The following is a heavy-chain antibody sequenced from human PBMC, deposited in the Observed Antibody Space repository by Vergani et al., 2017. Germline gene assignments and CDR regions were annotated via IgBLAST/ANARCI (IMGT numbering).Heavy chain of an antibody. J-gene: IGHJ4*02. CDR2: ISNTGPGT. D-gene: IGHD6-13*01. CDR1: GFGFSTHT. Sequence: EVQLLESGGGLVQPGGSLRLSCAASGFGFSTHTMTWVRQAPGKGLEWVTCISNTGPGTLYADAVKGRFTVSRDNSKNTVYLQMNSLRVEDTAIYYCAKDISSSERYLDFWGQGTLGTVSA. CDR3: AKDISSSERYLDF. V-gene: IGHV3-23*01.